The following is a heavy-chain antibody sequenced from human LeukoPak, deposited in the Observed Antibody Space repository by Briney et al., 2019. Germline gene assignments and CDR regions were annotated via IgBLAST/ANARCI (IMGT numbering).Heavy chain of an antibody. CDR1: GFTFSSYG. V-gene: IGHV3-30*18. CDR2: ISYDGSNK. D-gene: IGHD3-22*01. Sequence: HPGRSLRLSCAASGFTFSSYGMHWVRQAPGKGLEWVAVISYDGSNKYYADSVKGRFTISRDNSKNTLYLQMNSLRAEDTAVYYCAKDWGITMIVVRHWGQGTLVTVSS. J-gene: IGHJ4*02. CDR3: AKDWGITMIVVRH.